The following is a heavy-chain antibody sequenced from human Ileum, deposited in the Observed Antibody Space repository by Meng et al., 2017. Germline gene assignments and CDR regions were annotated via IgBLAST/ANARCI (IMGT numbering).Heavy chain of an antibody. CDR2: IFQSGRT. CDR1: GTW. J-gene: IGHJ4*02. V-gene: IGHV4-4*02. CDR3: ATSNDRDVYYLGY. Sequence: QGQRQGSGARLVKPSGTLSLHCAVSGTWCGWVRQPPGKGLEWIGEIFQSGRTNYNPSLKSRVTISIDKSKSQISLQLSAVTAADTAVYSCATSNDRDVYYLGYWGQGTLVTVSS. D-gene: IGHD3-22*01.